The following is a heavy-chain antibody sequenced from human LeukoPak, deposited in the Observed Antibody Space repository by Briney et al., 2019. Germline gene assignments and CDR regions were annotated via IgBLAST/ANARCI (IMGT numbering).Heavy chain of an antibody. CDR3: ARAEGYYDSSGNDAFDI. J-gene: IGHJ3*02. CDR2: IWYDGSNK. Sequence: PGGSLRLSCAASGFTFSSYAMTWVRQAPGKGLEWVAVIWYDGSNKYYADSVKGRFTISRDNSKNTLYLQMNSLRAEDTAVYYCARAEGYYDSSGNDAFDIWGQGTMVTVSS. CDR1: GFTFSSYA. D-gene: IGHD3-22*01. V-gene: IGHV3-33*08.